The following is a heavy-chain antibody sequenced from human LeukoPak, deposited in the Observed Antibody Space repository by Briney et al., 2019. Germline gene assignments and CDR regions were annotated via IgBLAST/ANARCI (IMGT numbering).Heavy chain of an antibody. J-gene: IGHJ2*01. CDR1: GFTFSSFP. CDR2: ISTDGSYK. CDR3: ARSLIPGRWYFDL. V-gene: IGHV3-30*04. Sequence: GGSLRLSCAVSGFTFSSFPFHWVRQAPGKGLEWVAAISTDGSYKYHGDSVKGRFTISRDNPMNTLYLQMDGLRPDDTAVYYCARSLIPGRWYFDLWGRGTLVTVSS. D-gene: IGHD3-16*01.